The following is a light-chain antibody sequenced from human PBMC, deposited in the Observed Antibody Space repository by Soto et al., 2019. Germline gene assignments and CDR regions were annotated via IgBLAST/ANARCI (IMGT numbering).Light chain of an antibody. CDR1: QYISKW. CDR2: DAS. J-gene: IGKJ2*01. V-gene: IGKV1-5*01. Sequence: DIQMTQSPSTLSASVGDRVTITCRASQYISKWLAWYQQKPRKAPKLLIYDASTLQTGVPSRFSGSGSGTDFTLTISSLQPDDFATYYCQQYADYSGTFGQGTKLESK. CDR3: QQYADYSGT.